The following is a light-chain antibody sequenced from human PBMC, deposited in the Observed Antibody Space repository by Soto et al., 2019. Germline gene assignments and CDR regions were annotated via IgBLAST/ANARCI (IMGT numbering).Light chain of an antibody. Sequence: EIVLTQSPGTLSLSPGERATLSCRASQSVSSAYLAWYQHKPGQPPTLLLYAASSRVTGIPDRFSGSGSGTDFTLTISRLEPEDFAVYYCPQYGSSSTWTFGQGTKVEIK. CDR3: PQYGSSSTWT. J-gene: IGKJ1*01. CDR2: AAS. CDR1: QSVSSAY. V-gene: IGKV3-20*01.